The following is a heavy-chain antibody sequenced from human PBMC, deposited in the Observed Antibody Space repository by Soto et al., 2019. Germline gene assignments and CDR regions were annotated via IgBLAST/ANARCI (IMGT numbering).Heavy chain of an antibody. CDR2: ISTGSSYT. CDR3: ATPVISIVVPITEDN. Sequence: LRLSCAASGFAFNSYYMSWIRQTPRKGLEWVSYISTGSSYTRYTDSVKGRFTISRDNAKNSLYLQMNSLRAEDTAVYYCATPVISIVVPITEDNWGQGTLVTVSS. D-gene: IGHD3-22*01. J-gene: IGHJ4*02. CDR1: GFAFNSYY. V-gene: IGHV3-11*06.